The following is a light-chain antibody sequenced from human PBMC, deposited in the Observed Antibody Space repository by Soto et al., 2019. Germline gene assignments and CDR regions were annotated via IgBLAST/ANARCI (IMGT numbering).Light chain of an antibody. V-gene: IGLV2-8*01. CDR3: SSFAGSNIWV. Sequence: QSALTQSPSASGSPGQSVTISCTGTSSDIGGYNSVSWYQQHPGKAPKVMIYDVTKRPSGVPDRFSGSKSGNTASLTVSALQAEDEADYYCSSFAGSNIWVFGGGTKVTVL. CDR1: SSDIGGYNS. J-gene: IGLJ3*02. CDR2: DVT.